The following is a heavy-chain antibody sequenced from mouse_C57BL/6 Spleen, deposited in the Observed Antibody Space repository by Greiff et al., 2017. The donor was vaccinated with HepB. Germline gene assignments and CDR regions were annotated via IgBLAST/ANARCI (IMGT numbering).Heavy chain of an antibody. Sequence: VQLQESGPGLVQPSQSLSITCTVSGFSLTSYGVHWVRQSPGKGLEWLGVIWSGGSTAYNAAFISRLSISKDNTKSQVFLKMNSQQADDTAIYYGARKTGHYYAMDYWGQGTTVTVSS. CDR3: ARKTGHYYAMDY. CDR1: GFSLTSYG. D-gene: IGHD4-1*01. CDR2: IWSGGST. V-gene: IGHV2-2*01. J-gene: IGHJ4*01.